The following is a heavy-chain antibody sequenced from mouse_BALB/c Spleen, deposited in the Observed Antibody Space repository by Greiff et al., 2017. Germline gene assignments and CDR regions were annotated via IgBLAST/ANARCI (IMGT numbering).Heavy chain of an antibody. D-gene: IGHD1-1*01. CDR3: ARSMDYGSSNWYFDV. CDR2: IYPGGGYT. CDR1: GYTFTNYW. J-gene: IGHJ1*01. Sequence: QGQLQQSGAELVRPGTSVKISCKASGYTFTNYWLGWVKQRPGHGLEWIGDIYPGGGYTNYNEKFKDKASLTVDKSSSTAYMELHSLTSEDSAVYYCARSMDYGSSNWYFDVWGAGTTVTVSS. V-gene: IGHV1-63*01.